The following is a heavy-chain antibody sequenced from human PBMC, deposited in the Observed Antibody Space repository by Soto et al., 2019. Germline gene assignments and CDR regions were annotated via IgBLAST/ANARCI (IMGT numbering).Heavy chain of an antibody. V-gene: IGHV4-38-2*01. D-gene: IGHD6-19*01. CDR3: ARTGFGTGWCFDY. CDR1: GYSISNGYS. CDR2: IYHTGRS. J-gene: IGHJ4*02. Sequence: SETLSLTCAVSGYSISNGYSWGWIRQPPGKGLEWIATIYHTGRSYYNPSLKSRFTISVNASNNQFSLKLTSVTAADTAVYYCARTGFGTGWCFDYWGQGALVTVSS.